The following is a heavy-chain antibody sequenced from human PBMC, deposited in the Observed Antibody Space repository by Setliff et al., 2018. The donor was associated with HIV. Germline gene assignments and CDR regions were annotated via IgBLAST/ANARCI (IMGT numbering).Heavy chain of an antibody. CDR1: GGSINRSPYY. V-gene: IGHV4-39*07. J-gene: IGHJ4*02. CDR3: ARVESGILGY. Sequence: SETLSLTCTVSGGSINRSPYYWGWIRQPPGKGLEWIASIFSSGSTYHNPSLKSRVTISVDTANNQFSLKVNSMTAADSAIYYCARVESGILGYWGRGTLVTVSS. CDR2: IFSSGST. D-gene: IGHD1-26*01.